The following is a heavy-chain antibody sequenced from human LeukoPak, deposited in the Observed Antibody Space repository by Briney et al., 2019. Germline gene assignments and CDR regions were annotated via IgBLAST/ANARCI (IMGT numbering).Heavy chain of an antibody. CDR2: IYSSGST. CDR3: ARGPWTEYFQY. Sequence: SETLSLTCTVSGGSITTYYWSWIRQPPGKGLEWIGYIYSSGSTNYNPSLKSRVTISVDTSKNQFSLKLSSVTTADTAVYYCARGPWTEYFQYWGQGTLVTVSS. V-gene: IGHV4-59*01. J-gene: IGHJ1*01. CDR1: GGSITTYY.